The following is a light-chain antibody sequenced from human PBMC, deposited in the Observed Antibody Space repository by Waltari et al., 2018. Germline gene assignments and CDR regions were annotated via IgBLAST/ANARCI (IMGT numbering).Light chain of an antibody. Sequence: QSALTQPASVSGSPGQSITISCTGTSSAVGGYNLVPWYHQYPGKAPKLMIYEANKRPSGVSHRFSGSKSGNTASLTISGLQAEDEADYYCCSYAGGSTPWVFGGGTKLTVL. J-gene: IGLJ3*02. CDR1: SSAVGGYNL. CDR3: CSYAGGSTPWV. V-gene: IGLV2-23*01. CDR2: EAN.